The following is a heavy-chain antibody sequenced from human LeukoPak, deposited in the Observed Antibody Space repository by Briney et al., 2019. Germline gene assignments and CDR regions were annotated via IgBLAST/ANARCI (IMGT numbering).Heavy chain of an antibody. Sequence: ASVKVSCNASGYTFTSYGISWVRQAPGQGLEWMGWINTYNGNTNYAQKLQARVTMTTDTSTGTAYMELRSLRSDDTAVYYCARKYCGGDCYASDIWGQGTMVTVSS. CDR3: ARKYCGGDCYASDI. CDR1: GYTFTSYG. D-gene: IGHD2-21*02. CDR2: INTYNGNT. V-gene: IGHV1-18*01. J-gene: IGHJ3*02.